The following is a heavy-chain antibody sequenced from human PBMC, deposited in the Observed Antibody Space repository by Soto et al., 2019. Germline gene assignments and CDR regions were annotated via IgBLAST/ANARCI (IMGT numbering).Heavy chain of an antibody. V-gene: IGHV1-46*01. CDR1: GYTFTSYY. Sequence: SVKVYCKASGYTFTSYYIHWVRQAPGQGLEWMGIINPSGGSTSYAQKSQGRVTMTRDTSTSTVYMELSSLRSEDTAVYYCARRGLYYDSSGFDAFDIWGQGTMV. CDR2: INPSGGST. J-gene: IGHJ3*02. CDR3: ARRGLYYDSSGFDAFDI. D-gene: IGHD3-22*01.